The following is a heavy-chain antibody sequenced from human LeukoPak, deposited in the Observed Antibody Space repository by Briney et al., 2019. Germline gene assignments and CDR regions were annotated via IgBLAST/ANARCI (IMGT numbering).Heavy chain of an antibody. V-gene: IGHV3-23*01. J-gene: IGHJ4*02. D-gene: IGHD6-13*01. CDR1: GFTFSSYV. CDR2: ISGSGGST. Sequence: HPGGSLRLSCAASGFTFSSYVMTWVRQAPGKGLDWVSAISGSGGSTYYADSVKGRFTISRDNSKNTLYLQMNSLRAEDTAVYYCAKAPYSSTWNFDYWGQGTLVTVSS. CDR3: AKAPYSSTWNFDY.